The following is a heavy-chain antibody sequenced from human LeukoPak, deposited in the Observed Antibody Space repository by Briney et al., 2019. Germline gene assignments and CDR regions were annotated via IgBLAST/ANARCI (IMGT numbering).Heavy chain of an antibody. J-gene: IGHJ3*02. CDR1: GYTFTGYY. D-gene: IGHD3-22*01. Sequence: ASVKVSCKASGYTFTGYYMHWVRQAPGQGLEWMGWINPNSGGTNYAQKFQGRVTMTRDTSISTAYMELSRLRSDDTAVYYCARRGYYYDSSGYLLYAFDIWGQGTMVTVSS. V-gene: IGHV1-2*02. CDR2: INPNSGGT. CDR3: ARRGYYYDSSGYLLYAFDI.